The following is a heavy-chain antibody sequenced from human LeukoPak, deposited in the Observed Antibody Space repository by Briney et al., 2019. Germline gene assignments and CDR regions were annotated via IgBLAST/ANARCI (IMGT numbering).Heavy chain of an antibody. Sequence: ASVKVSCKASGYTFTGYYMCWVRQAPGQGLEWMGWINPNSGGTNYAQKFQGRVTMTRDTSISTAYMELSRLRSDDTAVYYCARVEIVGASKHFDYWGQGTLVTVSS. CDR1: GYTFTGYY. V-gene: IGHV1-2*02. CDR2: INPNSGGT. D-gene: IGHD1-26*01. J-gene: IGHJ4*02. CDR3: ARVEIVGASKHFDY.